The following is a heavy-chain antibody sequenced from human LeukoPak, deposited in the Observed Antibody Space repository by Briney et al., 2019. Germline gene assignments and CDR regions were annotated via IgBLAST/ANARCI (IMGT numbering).Heavy chain of an antibody. CDR2: ISAYNGNT. CDR1: GYTFTSYG. D-gene: IGHD3-22*01. J-gene: IGHJ3*02. CDR3: ARDTGTYDSSGWGAFDI. V-gene: IGHV1-18*01. Sequence: ASVKVSCKASGYTFTSYGISWVRQAPGQGLEWMGWISAYNGNTNYAQKLQGRVTMTTDTSTSTAYMELRSLRSDDTAVYYCARDTGTYDSSGWGAFDIWGQGTMVAVSS.